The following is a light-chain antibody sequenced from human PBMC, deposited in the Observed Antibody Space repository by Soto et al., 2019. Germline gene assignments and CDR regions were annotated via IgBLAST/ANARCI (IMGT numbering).Light chain of an antibody. Sequence: DIQMTQSPSSLSASVGARVSITCQASQDIRTSLSWFQQKPGRAPKLLIYGASNLETGVPSRFRGSGSGTXXXXXXSXLQPEDIATYYCQQYDNLPPFTFGPGTKVDIK. CDR3: QQYDNLPPFT. V-gene: IGKV1-33*01. CDR2: GAS. J-gene: IGKJ3*01. CDR1: QDIRTS.